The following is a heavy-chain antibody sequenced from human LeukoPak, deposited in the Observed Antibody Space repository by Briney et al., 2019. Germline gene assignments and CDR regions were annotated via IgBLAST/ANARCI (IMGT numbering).Heavy chain of an antibody. CDR2: IYSGGST. CDR3: TRGETNPFDY. CDR1: EFTVSSNY. Sequence: GGSLRLSCAASEFTVSSNYMSWVRQAPGKGLEWVSVIYSGGSTYYADSVKGRFTISSDTSKNTLYLQMNSLRAEDTAVYYCTRGETNPFDYWGQGTLVTVSS. D-gene: IGHD1-14*01. V-gene: IGHV3-66*01. J-gene: IGHJ4*02.